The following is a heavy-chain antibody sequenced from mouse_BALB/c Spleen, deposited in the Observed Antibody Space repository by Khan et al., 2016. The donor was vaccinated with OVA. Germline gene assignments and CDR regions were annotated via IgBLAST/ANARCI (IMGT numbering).Heavy chain of an antibody. CDR2: INPSNGDT. Sequence: QVQLQQSGAELVKPGASVKISCKASGYTFTSFYMYWVKQRPGQGLEWIGGINPSNGDTHFYEKFKSKATLTVDKSSTTAYMKFSSLTSEDSAVYYCASSGYGNPFAYWGQGTLVTVSA. V-gene: IGHV1S81*02. J-gene: IGHJ3*01. CDR3: ASSGYGNPFAY. CDR1: GYTFTSFY. D-gene: IGHD2-1*01.